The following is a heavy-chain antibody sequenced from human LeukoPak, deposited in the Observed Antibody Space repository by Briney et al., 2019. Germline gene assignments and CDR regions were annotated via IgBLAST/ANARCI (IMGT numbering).Heavy chain of an antibody. D-gene: IGHD1-26*01. Sequence: PGGSLRLSCAASGFTFSSYAMSWVRQAPGKGLEWVSAISGSGGSTYYADSVKGRFTISRDNSKNTLYLQMNSLRAEDTAVYYCAKVYTKWQLSDGMDVWGKGTTVTVSS. CDR1: GFTFSSYA. CDR2: ISGSGGST. CDR3: AKVYTKWQLSDGMDV. V-gene: IGHV3-23*01. J-gene: IGHJ6*04.